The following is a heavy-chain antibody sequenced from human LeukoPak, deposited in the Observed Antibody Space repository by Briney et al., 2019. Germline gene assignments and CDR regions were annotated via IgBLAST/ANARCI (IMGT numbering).Heavy chain of an antibody. CDR2: IYISGST. Sequence: SETLSLTCTVSGGSISSYYWSWIRQPAGKGLEWIGRIYISGSTNYNPSLKSRVTMSVDTSKNQFSLKLSSVTAADTAVYYCARDRGTWNDDGFDYWGQGTLVTVSS. D-gene: IGHD1-1*01. J-gene: IGHJ4*02. CDR1: GGSISSYY. V-gene: IGHV4-4*07. CDR3: ARDRGTWNDDGFDY.